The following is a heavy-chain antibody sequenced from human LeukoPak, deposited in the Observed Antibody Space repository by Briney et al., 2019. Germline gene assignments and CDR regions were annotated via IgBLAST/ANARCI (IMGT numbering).Heavy chain of an antibody. CDR1: GFTFVDYA. V-gene: IGHV3-9*01. CDR3: AKDGRLLDYGSGSYLDD. D-gene: IGHD3-10*01. CDR2: LSWNSGSI. J-gene: IGHJ4*02. Sequence: GGSLRLSCAASGFTFVDYALDWVRQAPWKGVEWVCGLSWNSGSIGYADSVKGPFTISRENAKNSLYLQMNSLRAEDTALYYCAKDGRLLDYGSGSYLDDWGQGTLVTVSS.